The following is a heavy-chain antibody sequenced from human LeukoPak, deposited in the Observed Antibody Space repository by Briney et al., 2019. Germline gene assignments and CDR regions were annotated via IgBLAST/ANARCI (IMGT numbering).Heavy chain of an antibody. CDR2: ISWNSGSI. D-gene: IGHD3-10*01. CDR3: AKDRDYYGTTPLFQH. V-gene: IGHV3-9*01. J-gene: IGHJ1*01. CDR1: GFTFDDYA. Sequence: PGGSLRLSCAASGFTFDDYAMHWVRQAPGKGLEWVSGISWNSGSIGYADSVKGRFTISRDNAKNSLYLQMNSLRAEDTALYYCAKDRDYYGTTPLFQHWGQGTLVTVSS.